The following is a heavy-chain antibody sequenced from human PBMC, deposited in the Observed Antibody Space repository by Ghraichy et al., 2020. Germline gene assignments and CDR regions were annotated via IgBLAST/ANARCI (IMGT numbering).Heavy chain of an antibody. D-gene: IGHD5-18*01. Sequence: GGSLRLSCAASGFRFFNYVMSWVRQAPGKGLEWVSTISGSGGRTYYADSVKGRFTISRDNSKNKLYLQMNSLRVEDTAVYYCAKDLGYSYGQDWVDPWGQGTLVSVSS. J-gene: IGHJ5*02. CDR3: AKDLGYSYGQDWVDP. CDR1: GFRFFNYV. CDR2: ISGSGGRT. V-gene: IGHV3-23*01.